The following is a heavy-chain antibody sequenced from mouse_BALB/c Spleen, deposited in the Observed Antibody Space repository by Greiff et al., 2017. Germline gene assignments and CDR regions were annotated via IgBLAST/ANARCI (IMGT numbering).Heavy chain of an antibody. D-gene: IGHD3-1*01. J-gene: IGHJ3*01. CDR2: INPSNGGT. CDR3: TRTGSSGYPFAY. V-gene: IGHV1S81*02. Sequence: QVQLQQSGAELVKPGASVKLSCKASGYTFTSYYMYWVKQRPGQGLEWIGEINPSNGGTNFNEKFKSKATLTVDKSSSTAYMQLSSLTSEDSAVYYCTRTGSSGYPFAYWGQGTLVTVSA. CDR1: GYTFTSYY.